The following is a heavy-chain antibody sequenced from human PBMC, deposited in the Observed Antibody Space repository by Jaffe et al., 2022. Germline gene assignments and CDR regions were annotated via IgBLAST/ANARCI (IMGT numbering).Heavy chain of an antibody. CDR1: GVSVNNTYH. Sequence: QVQLQESGPRLVKPSETLSLTCAVSGVSVNNTYHWGWIRQPPGKGLEWIANVKYTGYINYNPSLKSRVTVSLDTSMNQFSLKLTSVDAADTAVYYCARDRGGATSDIWGQGTLVTVSS. CDR3: ARDRGGATSDI. CDR2: VKYTGYI. V-gene: IGHV4-61*01. D-gene: IGHD2-15*01. J-gene: IGHJ1*01.